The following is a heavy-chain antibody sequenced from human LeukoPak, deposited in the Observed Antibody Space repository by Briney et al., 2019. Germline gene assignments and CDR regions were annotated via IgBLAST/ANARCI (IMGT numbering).Heavy chain of an antibody. J-gene: IGHJ5*02. CDR2: IYYSGST. V-gene: IGHV4-59*01. CDR1: GGSISSYY. D-gene: IGHD4-17*01. Sequence: SETLSLTCTVSGGSISSYYWSWIRQPPGKGLEWIGYIYYSGSTNYNPSLKSRVTISVDTSKNQFSLKLGSVTAADTAVYYCANSHPTGGWFDPWGQGTLVTVSS. CDR3: ANSHPTGGWFDP.